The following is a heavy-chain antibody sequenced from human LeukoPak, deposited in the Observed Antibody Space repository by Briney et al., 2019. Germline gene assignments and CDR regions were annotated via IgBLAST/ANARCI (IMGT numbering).Heavy chain of an antibody. J-gene: IGHJ3*02. Sequence: GASVKVSCKASGYTFTSYDINWVRQATGQGLEWMGWMNPNSGNTGYAQKFQGRVTMTRNTSISTAYMELSSLRSEDTAVYYCARALTFDDAFDIWGQGTMVTVSS. CDR2: MNPNSGNT. D-gene: IGHD3-16*01. CDR1: GYTFTSYD. V-gene: IGHV1-8*01. CDR3: ARALTFDDAFDI.